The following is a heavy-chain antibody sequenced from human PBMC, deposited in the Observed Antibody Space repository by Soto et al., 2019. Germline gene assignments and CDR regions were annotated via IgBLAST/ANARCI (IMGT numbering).Heavy chain of an antibody. J-gene: IGHJ5*02. V-gene: IGHV3-23*01. CDR3: AKQGGLVSLYPPEFDP. D-gene: IGHD2-8*01. Sequence: GGYLRLSCATSGFTFSSYAMSWVRQAPGKGLEWVSVISGSDGSTYYADSVTGRFTISRDNSKNTLFLQMNSLRGEDTAVYYCAKQGGLVSLYPPEFDPRGQGALVTVSS. CDR1: GFTFSSYA. CDR2: ISGSDGST.